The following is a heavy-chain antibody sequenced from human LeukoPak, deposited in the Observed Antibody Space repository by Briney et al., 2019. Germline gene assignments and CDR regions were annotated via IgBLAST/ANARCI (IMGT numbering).Heavy chain of an antibody. CDR1: GYTFTSYY. Sequence: ASVKVSCKASGYTFTSYYMHWVRQAPGQGLEWMGWISAYNGNTNYAQKLQGRVTMTTDTSTSTAYMELRSLRSDDTAVYYCARKMGYGPSFDPWGQGTLVTVSS. D-gene: IGHD5-12*01. CDR2: ISAYNGNT. J-gene: IGHJ5*02. CDR3: ARKMGYGPSFDP. V-gene: IGHV1-18*04.